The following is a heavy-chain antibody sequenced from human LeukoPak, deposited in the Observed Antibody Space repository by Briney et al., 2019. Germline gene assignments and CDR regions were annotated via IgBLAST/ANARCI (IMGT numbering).Heavy chain of an antibody. CDR2: ICYTGST. J-gene: IGHJ4*02. V-gene: IGHV4-39*01. CDR3: ARRGGSGRAFDY. D-gene: IGHD1-26*01. Sequence: SETPSLTCSVSGASISGGTYYWGWIRQPPGKGLEWIGSICYTGSTYDNPSLKSRVTISVDTSKNQFSLKLSSVTAADTAVYYCARRGGSGRAFDYWGQGTLVTVSS. CDR1: GASISGGTYY.